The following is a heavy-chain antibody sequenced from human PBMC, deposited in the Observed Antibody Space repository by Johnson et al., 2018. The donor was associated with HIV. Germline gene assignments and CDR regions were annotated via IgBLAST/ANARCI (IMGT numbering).Heavy chain of an antibody. J-gene: IGHJ3*02. V-gene: IGHV3-30*04. Sequence: QVQLVESGGGVVQPGRSLRLSCAASGFTFSSYAMHWVRQAPGKGLEWVAVISYDGSNKYHADSVKGRFTISRDNSKNTLYLQMNSLRAEDTAVYYCARDRGGPVRDDAFDIWGQGTMVTVSS. D-gene: IGHD3-10*01. CDR1: GFTFSSYA. CDR2: ISYDGSNK. CDR3: ARDRGGPVRDDAFDI.